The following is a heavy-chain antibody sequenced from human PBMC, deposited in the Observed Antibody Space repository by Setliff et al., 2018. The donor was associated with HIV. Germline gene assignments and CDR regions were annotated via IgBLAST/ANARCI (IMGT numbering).Heavy chain of an antibody. CDR2: IYYRGST. J-gene: IGHJ3*02. CDR1: SGSVNNYW. CDR3: ASAWTDFGDKNDVFDI. D-gene: IGHD4-17*01. Sequence: SETLSLTCNVSSGSVNNYWWTWIRQPPGKGLEWIGYIYYRGSTFYNPSLKSRATIFVDSSTKRFSLKLTAVTAADTAVYYCASAWTDFGDKNDVFDIWGRGTMVTVSS. V-gene: IGHV4-59*04.